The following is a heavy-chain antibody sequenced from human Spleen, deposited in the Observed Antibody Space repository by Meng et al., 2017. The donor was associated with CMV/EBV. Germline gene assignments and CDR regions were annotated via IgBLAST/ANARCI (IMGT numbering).Heavy chain of an antibody. J-gene: IGHJ6*02. D-gene: IGHD3-10*01. Sequence: GESLKISCAASGFTFSSYEMNWVRQAPGKGLEWVSYISSSGSTIYYADSVKGRFTISRDNAKNSLYLQMNSLRAEDTAVYYCAKDGTHYGSGSYPPLWYYYGMDVWGQGTTVTVSS. CDR2: ISSSGSTI. CDR1: GFTFSSYE. CDR3: AKDGTHYGSGSYPPLWYYYGMDV. V-gene: IGHV3-48*03.